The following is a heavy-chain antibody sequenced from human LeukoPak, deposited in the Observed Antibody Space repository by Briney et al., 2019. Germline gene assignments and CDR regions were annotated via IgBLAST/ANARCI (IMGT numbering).Heavy chain of an antibody. V-gene: IGHV4-34*01. Sequence: SETLSLTCAVYGGSFSSYYWSWIRQPPGKGLEWIGEINHSGSTNYNPSLKSRVTISVDTSKNQFSLKLSSVTAADTAVYYCARGFTRAPFWWGQGTLVTVSS. CDR3: ARGFTRAPFW. J-gene: IGHJ4*02. CDR2: INHSGST. CDR1: GGSFSSYY. D-gene: IGHD3-3*01.